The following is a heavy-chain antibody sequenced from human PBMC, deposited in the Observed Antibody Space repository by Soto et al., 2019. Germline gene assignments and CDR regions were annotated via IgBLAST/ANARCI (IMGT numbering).Heavy chain of an antibody. V-gene: IGHV5-51*01. CDR3: ARHPAHKVDNHGYYFDY. J-gene: IGHJ4*02. CDR1: GYRFSSYW. Sequence: LGVSLKISCKGSGYRFSSYWIGWVRQRPGKGLEWMGIIYPDDSDTRYSPSFQGQVTISVDDSLSTAYLQWSSLKASDTAMYYCARHPAHKVDNHGYYFDYWGQGTLVTVSS. CDR2: IYPDDSDT. D-gene: IGHD3-10*01.